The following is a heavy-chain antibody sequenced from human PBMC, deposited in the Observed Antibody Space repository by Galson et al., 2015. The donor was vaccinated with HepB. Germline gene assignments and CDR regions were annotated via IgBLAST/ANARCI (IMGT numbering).Heavy chain of an antibody. CDR3: ARGGRPDL. V-gene: IGHV3-48*03. Sequence: SLSLSCAGSGFTFSGYEVNWVRQTPTKGLEWVSYISGSGDTMYYADSVKGRFSISRDNAKDSLFLQMNSLRDEDTALYYCARGGRPDLWGQGTLVTVSS. CDR1: GFTFSGYE. CDR2: ISGSGDTM. J-gene: IGHJ5*02.